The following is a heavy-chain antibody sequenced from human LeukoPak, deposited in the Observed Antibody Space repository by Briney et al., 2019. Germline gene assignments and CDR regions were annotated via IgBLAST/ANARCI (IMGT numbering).Heavy chain of an antibody. CDR1: GASISSYF. J-gene: IGHJ4*02. Sequence: SETLSLTCTISGASISSYFWSWIRQPPGKGLEWIGYIYYGGSTNYNPSLKSRVTVSADSSKNQFSLKLSSVTAADTAVYYRARGQQLVGHLFDYWGQGTLVTVSS. D-gene: IGHD6-6*01. CDR3: ARGQQLVGHLFDY. CDR2: IYYGGST. V-gene: IGHV4-59*01.